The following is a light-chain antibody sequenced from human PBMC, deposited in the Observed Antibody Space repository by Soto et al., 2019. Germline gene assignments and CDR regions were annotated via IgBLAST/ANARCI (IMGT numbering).Light chain of an antibody. J-gene: IGKJ2*01. V-gene: IGKV3-15*01. CDR1: QSVSSN. Sequence: VMTQSPATLSVSPGERATLSCRASQSVSSNLAWYQQKPGQAPRLLIYGASTRATGISARFSGSGSGTEFTLTFSSLQSEDFAVYYCQQYNNWPWYTFGQGTKLEIK. CDR2: GAS. CDR3: QQYNNWPWYT.